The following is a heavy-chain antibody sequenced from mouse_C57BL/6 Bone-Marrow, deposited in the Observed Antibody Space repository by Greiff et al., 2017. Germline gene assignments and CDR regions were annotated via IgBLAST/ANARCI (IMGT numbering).Heavy chain of an antibody. CDR3: ASITCAY. CDR2: IWGVGST. CDR1: GFSLTSYG. V-gene: IGHV2-6*01. D-gene: IGHD1-2*01. Sequence: QVQLKESGPGLVAPSQSLSLTCTVSGFSLTSYGVDWVRQSPGKGLEWLGVIWGVGSTNYNSAPKSRLSISKDNYKSQVFFKLNSLQTDDTAMYYCASITCAYWGQGTVVTVSA. J-gene: IGHJ3*01.